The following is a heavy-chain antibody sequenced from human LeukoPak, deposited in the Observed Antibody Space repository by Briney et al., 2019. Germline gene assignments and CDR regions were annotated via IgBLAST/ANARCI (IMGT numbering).Heavy chain of an antibody. V-gene: IGHV1-69*06. CDR3: ARDDYGDYGS. J-gene: IGHJ5*02. CDR2: IIPIFGTA. CDR1: GGTFSSYA. Sequence: ASVKVSCKASGGTFSSYAISWVRQAPGQGLEWMGGIIPIFGTANYAQKFQGRVTITADKSTSTAYMELSSLRSGDTAVYYCARDDYGDYGSWGQGTLVTVSS. D-gene: IGHD4-17*01.